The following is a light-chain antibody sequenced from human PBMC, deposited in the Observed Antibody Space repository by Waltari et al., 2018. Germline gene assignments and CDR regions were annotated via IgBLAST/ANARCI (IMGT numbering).Light chain of an antibody. CDR1: QGINSE. CDR2: SAS. J-gene: IGKJ2*01. Sequence: IQMTQFPSSLSASVGDRVTVTCRASQGINSELSWYQQKPGKAPTLLIYSASSLETGVSSRFSGSRSGTDFTLTITSLQPDDIATYFCQQEYSAPYTFGQGTRVE. CDR3: QQEYSAPYT. V-gene: IGKV1-6*02.